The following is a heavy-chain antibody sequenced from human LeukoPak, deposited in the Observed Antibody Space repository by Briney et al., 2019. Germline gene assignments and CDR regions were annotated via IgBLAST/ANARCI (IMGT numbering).Heavy chain of an antibody. V-gene: IGHV4-59*11. J-gene: IGHJ3*02. CDR2: ISHIGRT. CDR1: GDSFSSHY. Sequence: SSETLSLTCAVSGDSFSSHYWTWIRQSPGKGLEWIGYISHIGRTNYNPSLKSRVTISIDTSKNQFSLKLRSVTAADTAVYYCARDLVTVTKGFDIWGQGTMVSVSS. CDR3: ARDLVTVTKGFDI. D-gene: IGHD4-17*01.